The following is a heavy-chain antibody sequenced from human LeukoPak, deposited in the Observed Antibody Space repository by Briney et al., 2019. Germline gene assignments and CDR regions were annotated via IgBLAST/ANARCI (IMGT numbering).Heavy chain of an antibody. CDR2: IKGSGDNT. CDR1: GFTFSSYA. V-gene: IGHV3-23*01. CDR3: ARDWVADTAAIEY. J-gene: IGHJ4*02. D-gene: IGHD5-18*01. Sequence: GGSLRLSCAASGFTFSSYAMSWVRQAPGKGLEWVAAIKGSGDNTYHADSVKGRFTVARDKSNNTPFLQLNRLRSEDTAVYYCARDWVADTAAIEYWGEGTLVSVSS.